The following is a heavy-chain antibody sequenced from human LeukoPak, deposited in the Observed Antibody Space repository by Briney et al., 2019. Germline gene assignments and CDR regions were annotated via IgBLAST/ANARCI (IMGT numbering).Heavy chain of an antibody. J-gene: IGHJ6*03. CDR1: GFTFSSYVNYG. CDR3: AKDPRSQLWYRRDFNHIYMDV. V-gene: IGHV3-30*02. D-gene: IGHD5-24*01. CDR2: VRYDGGNK. Sequence: GGSLRPSCAASGFTFSSYVNYGMHWVRQAPGKGPEWVAFVRYDGGNKYYRDSVQGRFTISRDNYKNTLYLQMNSMTLEDTAVYYCAKDPRSQLWYRRDFNHIYMDVWGKETTVIVSS.